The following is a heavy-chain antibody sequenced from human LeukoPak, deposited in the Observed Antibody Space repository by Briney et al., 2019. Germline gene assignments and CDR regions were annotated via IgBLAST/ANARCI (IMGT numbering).Heavy chain of an antibody. V-gene: IGHV3-48*04. CDR3: AREVKGNYLDY. Sequence: GSLRLSCAASGFTFSSSSMNWVRPAPGKGLEWVSYISSSSSNIYYADSVKGRFTISRDNAKNSLYLQMNSLRAEDTAVYYCAREVKGNYLDYWGQGTLVTVSS. CDR2: ISSSSSNI. J-gene: IGHJ4*02. D-gene: IGHD3-10*01. CDR1: GFTFSSSS.